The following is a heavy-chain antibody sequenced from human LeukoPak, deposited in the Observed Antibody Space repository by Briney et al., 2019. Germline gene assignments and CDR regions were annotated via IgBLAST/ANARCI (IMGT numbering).Heavy chain of an antibody. D-gene: IGHD6-19*01. J-gene: IGHJ4*02. Sequence: SETLSLTCTVSGGSISNYYWSWIRQPPRKGLEWIGYIYYSGSTNYNPSLKSRVTISVDTSKNQFSLKLSSVTAADTAVYYCARGGWFEDYWGQGTLVTVSS. CDR2: IYYSGST. CDR3: ARGGWFEDY. V-gene: IGHV4-59*01. CDR1: GGSISNYY.